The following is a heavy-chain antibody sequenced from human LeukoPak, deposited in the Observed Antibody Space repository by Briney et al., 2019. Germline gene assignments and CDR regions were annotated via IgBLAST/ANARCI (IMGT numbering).Heavy chain of an antibody. V-gene: IGHV1-46*01. D-gene: IGHD3-10*01. CDR1: GYTFTSYY. CDR3: ARGPPLHGSGSYLLSEWLFDAPTDV. J-gene: IGHJ6*04. CDR2: INPSGGST. Sequence: GASVKVSCKASGYTFTSYYMHWVRQAPGQGLEWMGIINPSGGSTSYAQKFQGRVTMTRDMSTSTVYMELSSLRSEDTAVYYCARGPPLHGSGSYLLSEWLFDAPTDVWGKGTTVTVSS.